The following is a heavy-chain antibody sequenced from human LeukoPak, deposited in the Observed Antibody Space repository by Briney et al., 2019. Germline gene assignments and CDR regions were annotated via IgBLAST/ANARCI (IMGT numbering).Heavy chain of an antibody. Sequence: SETLSLTCTVSGGSITSHYWSWIRQPPGKGLEWIGYVYYSGTTNYNPSLKSRVTISVDTSKNQFSLKLTSVTAADTAIYYCAKRSLSGSYLGFDYWGQGTLVTVSS. CDR3: AKRSLSGSYLGFDY. J-gene: IGHJ4*02. CDR1: GGSITSHY. CDR2: VYYSGTT. D-gene: IGHD1-26*01. V-gene: IGHV4-59*11.